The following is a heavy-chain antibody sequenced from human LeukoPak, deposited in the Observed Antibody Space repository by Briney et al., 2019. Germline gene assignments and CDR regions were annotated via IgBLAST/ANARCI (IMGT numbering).Heavy chain of an antibody. Sequence: PSETLSLTCAVYGGSFSGYYWSWIRQPPGKGLEWIGEINHSGSTNYNPSLKSRVTISVDTSKNQFSLKLSSVTAADTAVYYCAIRIAVAGPKDYWGQGTLVTVSS. CDR1: GGSFSGYY. CDR3: AIRIAVAGPKDY. CDR2: INHSGST. D-gene: IGHD6-19*01. V-gene: IGHV4-34*01. J-gene: IGHJ4*02.